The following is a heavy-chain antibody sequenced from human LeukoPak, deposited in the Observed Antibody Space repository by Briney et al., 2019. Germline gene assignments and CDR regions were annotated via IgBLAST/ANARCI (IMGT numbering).Heavy chain of an antibody. V-gene: IGHV3-30*03. CDR2: ISYDGSNK. CDR1: GFTVSSNY. Sequence: PGGSLRLSCAASGFTVSSNYINWVRQAPGKGLEWVAVISYDGSNKYYADSVKGRFTISRDNSKNTLYLQMNSLRAEDTAVYYCARARSSYGYGDAFDIWGQGTMVTVSS. CDR3: ARARSSYGYGDAFDI. J-gene: IGHJ3*02. D-gene: IGHD5-18*01.